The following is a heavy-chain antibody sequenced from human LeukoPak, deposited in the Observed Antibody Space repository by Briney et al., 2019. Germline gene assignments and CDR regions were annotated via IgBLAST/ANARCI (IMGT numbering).Heavy chain of an antibody. J-gene: IGHJ3*02. CDR1: GYSISSGYY. Sequence: KPSETLSLTCAVSGYSISSGYYWGWIRQPPGKGLEWIGSIYHSGSTYYNPSLKSRVTISVDTFKNQFSLKLSSVTAADTAVYYCARDRVVPAGPDAFDIWGRGTMVTVSS. CDR3: ARDRVVPAGPDAFDI. CDR2: IYHSGST. D-gene: IGHD2-2*01. V-gene: IGHV4-38-2*02.